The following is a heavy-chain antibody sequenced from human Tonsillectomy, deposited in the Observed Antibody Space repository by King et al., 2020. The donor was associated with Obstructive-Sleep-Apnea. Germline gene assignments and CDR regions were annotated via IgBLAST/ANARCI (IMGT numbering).Heavy chain of an antibody. CDR1: GGTFSSYA. V-gene: IGHV1-69*04. D-gene: IGHD3-3*01. CDR2: IIPILGIA. CDR3: ALPYYDFWSGYPTPTPDDYYYYGMDV. Sequence: QLVQSGAEVKKPGSSVKVSCKASGGTFSSYAISWVRQAPGQGLEWMGGIIPILGIANYAQKFQGRVTITADKSTSTAYMELSSLRSEDTAVYYCALPYYDFWSGYPTPTPDDYYYYGMDVWGQGTTVTVSS. J-gene: IGHJ6*02.